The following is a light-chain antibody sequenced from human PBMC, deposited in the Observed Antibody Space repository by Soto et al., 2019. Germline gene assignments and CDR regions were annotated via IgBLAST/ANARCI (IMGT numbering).Light chain of an antibody. CDR2: GAS. J-gene: IGKJ1*01. CDR3: HQYNQWPLWT. Sequence: EIVLTQSPGTLSLSPGERATLSCRASQSVSNNYLAWYQQKPGQTPRLLIYGASTRAAGIPARFSGSGSETEFTPTIRSLQSEDFAVYYCHQYNQWPLWTFGQGTKVDIK. V-gene: IGKV3-15*01. CDR1: QSVSNN.